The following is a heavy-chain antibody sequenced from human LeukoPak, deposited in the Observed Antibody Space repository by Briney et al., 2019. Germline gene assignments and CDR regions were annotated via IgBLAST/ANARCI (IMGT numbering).Heavy chain of an antibody. CDR1: GYTFTGYY. Sequence: ASVKVSCKASGYTFTGYYMHWVRQAPGQGLEWMGWINPNSGGTNYAQKFQGRVTMTRDTSISTAYMELSRLRSGDTAVYYCAIGGIVAVAGTGDYWGQGTLVTVSS. CDR2: INPNSGGT. CDR3: AIGGIVAVAGTGDY. J-gene: IGHJ4*02. D-gene: IGHD6-19*01. V-gene: IGHV1-2*02.